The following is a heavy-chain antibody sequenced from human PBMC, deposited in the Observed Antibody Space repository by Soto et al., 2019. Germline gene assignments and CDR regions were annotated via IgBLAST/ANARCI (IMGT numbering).Heavy chain of an antibody. V-gene: IGHV3-48*02. CDR1: GFTFSLYS. J-gene: IGHJ6*02. CDR2: ISRSSTGI. Sequence: EVQLVESGGGLVQPGGSLRLSCAASGFTFSLYSMSWVRQAPGDALEWVSYISRSSTGIHYADSVKGRFTISRDDATNSTHLQMNSLRDGDTAVYYCARAVSWGLDVWGQGTTVSISS. CDR3: ARAVSWGLDV. D-gene: IGHD2-15*01.